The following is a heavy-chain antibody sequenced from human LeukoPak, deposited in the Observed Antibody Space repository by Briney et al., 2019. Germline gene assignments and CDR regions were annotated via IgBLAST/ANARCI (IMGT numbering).Heavy chain of an antibody. D-gene: IGHD6-19*01. CDR1: GYTFTSYD. CDR2: MNPNSGNT. V-gene: IGHV1-8*01. J-gene: IGHJ4*02. CDR3: ARIPARQWLLRKSNRPSYFDY. Sequence: ASVKVSCKASGYTFTSYDINWVRQATGQGLEWMGWMNPNSGNTGYAQKFQGRVTMTRNTSISTAYMELSSLRSEDTAVYYCARIPARQWLLRKSNRPSYFDYWGQGTLVTVSS.